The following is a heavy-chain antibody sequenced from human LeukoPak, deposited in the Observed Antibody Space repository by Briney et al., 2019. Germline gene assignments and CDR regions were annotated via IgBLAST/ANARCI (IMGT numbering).Heavy chain of an antibody. CDR2: INPNSGVT. D-gene: IGHD6-6*01. V-gene: IGHV1-2*02. J-gene: IGHJ4*02. CDR1: GYTFTGYY. CDR3: ARDFDSSYFDY. Sequence: ASVKVSCKASGYTFTGYYMHWVRQAPGQGLEWMGWINPNSGVTHYPQKFQGRVTMTRDMSTSTVYMELSSLRSEDTAVYYCARDFDSSYFDYWGQGTLVTVSS.